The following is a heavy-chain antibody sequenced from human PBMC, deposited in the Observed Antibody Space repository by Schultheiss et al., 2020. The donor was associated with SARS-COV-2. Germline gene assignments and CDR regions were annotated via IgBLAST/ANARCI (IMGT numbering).Heavy chain of an antibody. CDR1: GYTFTSYG. CDR3: ARRGGYYYFDY. CDR2: ISAYNGNT. Sequence: ASVKVSCKASGYTFTSYGISWVRQAPGQGLEWMGWISAYNGNTNYAQKFQGRVTMTRDTSISTAYMELSRLRSEDTAVYYCARRGGYYYFDYWGQGTLVTVSS. D-gene: IGHD2-21*02. J-gene: IGHJ4*02. V-gene: IGHV1-18*01.